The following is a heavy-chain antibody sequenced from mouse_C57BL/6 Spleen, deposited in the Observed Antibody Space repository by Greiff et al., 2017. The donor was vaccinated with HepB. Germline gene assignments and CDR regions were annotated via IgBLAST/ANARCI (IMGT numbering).Heavy chain of an antibody. Sequence: QVQLQQPGAELVRPGTSVKLSCKASGYTFTSYWMHWVKQRPGQGLEWIGVIDPSDSYTNYNQKFKGKATLTVDTSSSTAYMQLSSLTSEDSAVYYCAREGISTMVTARYVDVWGTGTTVTVSS. V-gene: IGHV1-59*01. J-gene: IGHJ1*03. CDR1: GYTFTSYW. CDR2: IDPSDSYT. CDR3: AREGISTMVTARYVDV. D-gene: IGHD2-2*01.